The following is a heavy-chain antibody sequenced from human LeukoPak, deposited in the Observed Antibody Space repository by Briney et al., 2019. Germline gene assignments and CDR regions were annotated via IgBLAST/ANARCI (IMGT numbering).Heavy chain of an antibody. V-gene: IGHV1-2*02. Sequence: GASVKVSCKASGYTFTDYYLHWVRQAPGQGFEWMGWINPNSGDTTYAQKFQGRVTMTRDTSISTAHMEMSRLRSDDTAVYYCARANFLYCSSTTCLFDYRGQGTLVTVSS. CDR2: INPNSGDT. J-gene: IGHJ4*02. CDR1: GYTFTDYY. CDR3: ARANFLYCSSTTCLFDY. D-gene: IGHD2-2*01.